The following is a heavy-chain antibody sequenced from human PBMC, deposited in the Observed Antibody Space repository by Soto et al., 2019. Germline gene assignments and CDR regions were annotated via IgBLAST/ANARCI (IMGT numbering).Heavy chain of an antibody. D-gene: IGHD3-22*01. CDR3: VRSPLYYDSYGFDLTYFDY. Sequence: PGGSLRLSCTASGFTFGSYWMHWVRQVPGKGLAWVSRIKTDDKSTTYADSVKGRFTISRDNAKNTLFLQMNSLRVEDTALYHCVRSPLYYDSYGFDLTYFDYWGQGIPVTVSS. CDR1: GFTFGSYW. J-gene: IGHJ4*02. CDR2: IKTDDKST. V-gene: IGHV3-74*01.